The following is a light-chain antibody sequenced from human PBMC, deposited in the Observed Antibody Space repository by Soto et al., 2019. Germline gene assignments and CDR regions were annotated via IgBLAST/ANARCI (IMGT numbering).Light chain of an antibody. Sequence: ESVWTQSPGTLSLSPGERATLSCRASQSVSSSYLAWYQQKPGQAPRLLIYGASSRATGIPDRFSGSGSGTDFTLTFSRLEPEDFAVYYCQQYGSSPYTFGQGTKLEIK. V-gene: IGKV3-20*01. CDR1: QSVSSSY. J-gene: IGKJ2*01. CDR3: QQYGSSPYT. CDR2: GAS.